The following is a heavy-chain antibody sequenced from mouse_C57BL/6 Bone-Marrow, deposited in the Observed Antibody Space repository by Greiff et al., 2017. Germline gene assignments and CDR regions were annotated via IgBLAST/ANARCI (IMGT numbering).Heavy chain of an antibody. CDR2: IDPSDSYT. D-gene: IGHD3-3*01. CDR1: GYTFTSYW. Sequence: QVQLQQPGAELVRPGTSVKLSCKASGYTFTSYWMHWVKQRPGQGLEWIGVIDPSDSYTNYNQKFKGKATLTVDTSSSTAYMQHSSLTSEDSAVYYCAREGLHWYYAMDYWGQGTSVTVSS. V-gene: IGHV1-59*01. J-gene: IGHJ4*01. CDR3: AREGLHWYYAMDY.